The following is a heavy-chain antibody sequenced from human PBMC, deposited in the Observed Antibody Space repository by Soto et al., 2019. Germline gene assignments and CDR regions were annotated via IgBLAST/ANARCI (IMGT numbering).Heavy chain of an antibody. V-gene: IGHV3-21*04. D-gene: IGHD6-19*01. CDR3: ARSHSTTPVAVAGPDYYFGL. J-gene: IGHJ4*02. CDR1: GFTFSYYP. CDR2: ISGIRDYI. Sequence: PGGSLRLSCAASGFTFSYYPLHWVRRAPGKGLEWVSSISGIRDYIRYADSVKGRFTISRDNAKTSLYLQMNSLTAEDTAVYYCARSHSTTPVAVAGPDYYFGLWGRGTLVTVSS.